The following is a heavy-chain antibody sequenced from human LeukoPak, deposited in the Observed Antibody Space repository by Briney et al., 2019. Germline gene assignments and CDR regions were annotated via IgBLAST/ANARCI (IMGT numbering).Heavy chain of an antibody. Sequence: GGSLRLSCAASGFTFSTYAMNWVRQAPGRGLEWVSAISGSGDSTYYADSVKGRFTISRDNSKNTLYLQTNSLRADDTAIYYCAKDRVTYRIFDYWGQGTLVTVSS. D-gene: IGHD2-21*02. CDR1: GFTFSTYA. J-gene: IGHJ4*02. CDR2: ISGSGDST. CDR3: AKDRVTYRIFDY. V-gene: IGHV3-23*01.